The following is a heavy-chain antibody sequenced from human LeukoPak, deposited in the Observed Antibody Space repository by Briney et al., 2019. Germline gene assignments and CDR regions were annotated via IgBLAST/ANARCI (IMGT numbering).Heavy chain of an antibody. CDR2: IGPNGGDA. D-gene: IGHD2-2*01. CDR3: AKGRPTTLGYCGRSICADWYFDL. CDR1: GFPFSSYW. V-gene: IGHV3-64D*06. J-gene: IGHJ2*01. Sequence: GGSLRLSCVASGFPFSSYWMTWVRQAPGKGLEYVSVIGPNGGDAYYADSVKGRFTISRDNSKNTLYLQMSSLRAEDTAVYYCAKGRPTTLGYCGRSICADWYFDLWGRGTLLSVSS.